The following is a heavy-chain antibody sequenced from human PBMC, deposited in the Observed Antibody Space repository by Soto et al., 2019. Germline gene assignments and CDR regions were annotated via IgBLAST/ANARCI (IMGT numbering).Heavy chain of an antibody. CDR3: ARQGGYDPPRDY. J-gene: IGHJ4*02. Sequence: VESLKISCTGSGYIFTSYWISCLLQMPGKGLEWMGRIDPSDSYTNYSPSFQGHVTISADKSISTAYLQWSSLKASDTAMYYCARQGGYDPPRDYWGQGTLVTVSS. D-gene: IGHD5-12*01. CDR1: GYIFTSYW. CDR2: IDPSDSYT. V-gene: IGHV5-10-1*01.